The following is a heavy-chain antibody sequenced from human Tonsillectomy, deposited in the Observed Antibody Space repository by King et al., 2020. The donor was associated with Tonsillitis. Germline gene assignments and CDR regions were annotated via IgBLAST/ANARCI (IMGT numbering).Heavy chain of an antibody. V-gene: IGHV3-23*04. CDR1: GFTFSSYA. D-gene: IGHD4-17*01. Sequence: VQLVESGGGLVQPGGSLRLSCAASGFTFSSYAMTWVRQAPGKGLEWVSAISGSGGSTYYADSVKGRLTISRENSKNTLYLQMNSRRAEDTAVYYSAKGTGVGGSVTCYYGMDFWGQGTTVTFSS. J-gene: IGHJ6*02. CDR2: ISGSGGST. CDR3: AKGTGVGGSVTCYYGMDF.